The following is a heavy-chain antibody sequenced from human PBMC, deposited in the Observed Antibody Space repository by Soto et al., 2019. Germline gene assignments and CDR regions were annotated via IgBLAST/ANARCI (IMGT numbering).Heavy chain of an antibody. J-gene: IGHJ6*02. V-gene: IGHV4-61*01. CDR1: GGSVSSGSYY. CDR2: IYYSGST. D-gene: IGHD2-2*01. Sequence: SETLSLTCTVSGGSVSSGSYYWSWIRQPPGKGLEWIGYIYYSGSTNYNPSLKSRVTISVDTSKNQFSLKLSSVTAADTAVYYCARRMDCSRTSCVHYYYYGMDVWGQGTTVTVSS. CDR3: ARRMDCSRTSCVHYYYYGMDV.